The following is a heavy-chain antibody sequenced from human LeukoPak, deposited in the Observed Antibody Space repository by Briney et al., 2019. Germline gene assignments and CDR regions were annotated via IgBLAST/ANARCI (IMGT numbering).Heavy chain of an antibody. V-gene: IGHV4-59*01. CDR1: GGSINDFY. Sequence: PLETLSLTCTVSGGSINDFYWTWIRQAPGKGLEWVGYISDSGATDYNPSLRSRVTMPVDTSKNEFSLQLTSVTAADTAMYYCARVVRGAVTSNCFAPWGQGTLVTVSS. CDR2: ISDSGAT. J-gene: IGHJ5*02. D-gene: IGHD4-17*01. CDR3: ARVVRGAVTSNCFAP.